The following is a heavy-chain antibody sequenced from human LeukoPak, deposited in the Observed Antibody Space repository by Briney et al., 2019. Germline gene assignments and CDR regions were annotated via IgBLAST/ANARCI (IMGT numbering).Heavy chain of an antibody. Sequence: SETLSLTCTVSGGSISSYYWSWIRQPPGKGLEWIGYIYYSGSTNYNPSLKSRVTISVDTSKNHFSLKLSSVTAADTAVYYCARGSVGGIVVVPAARPYYYYYYYMDVWGKGTTVTVSS. V-gene: IGHV4-59*01. CDR1: GGSISSYY. CDR2: IYYSGST. CDR3: ARGSVGGIVVVPAARPYYYYYYYMDV. J-gene: IGHJ6*03. D-gene: IGHD2-2*01.